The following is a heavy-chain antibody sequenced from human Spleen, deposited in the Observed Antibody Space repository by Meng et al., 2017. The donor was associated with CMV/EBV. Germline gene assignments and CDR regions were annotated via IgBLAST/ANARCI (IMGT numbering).Heavy chain of an antibody. J-gene: IGHJ5*02. Sequence: FIFSDYYMRWIRQAPGKGLEWVSYISRRSSSIHYADSVKGRFTVSRDNAKNSLYLEINNLRAEDTAVYYCARGGENHGEYEDGWFHPWGQGTLVTVSS. V-gene: IGHV3-11*01. CDR3: ARGGENHGEYEDGWFHP. D-gene: IGHD4-17*01. CDR1: FIFSDYY. CDR2: ISRRSSSI.